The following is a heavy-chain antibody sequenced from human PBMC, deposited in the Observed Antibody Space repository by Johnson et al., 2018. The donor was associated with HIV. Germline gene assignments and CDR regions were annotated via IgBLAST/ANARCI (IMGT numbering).Heavy chain of an antibody. CDR2: INSDGSEP. J-gene: IGHJ3*02. V-gene: IGHV3-74*02. CDR1: GFTFSTYW. D-gene: IGHD1-26*01. Sequence: VQLVESGGGVVQPGGSLRLSCAASGFTFSTYWVHWVRQVPGEGLVWVARINSDGSEPKYADSVEGRFTISRDNFKNTLYLQMNSLRDEDTAVYYCATGVGAKTLTDAFDIWGQGTMVTVSS. CDR3: ATGVGAKTLTDAFDI.